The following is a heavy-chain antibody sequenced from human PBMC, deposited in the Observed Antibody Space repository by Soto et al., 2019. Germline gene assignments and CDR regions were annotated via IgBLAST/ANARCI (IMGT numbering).Heavy chain of an antibody. CDR1: GYSFTSYW. J-gene: IGHJ6*02. Sequence: EVQLVQSGAEVKKPGESLRISCKGSGYSFTSYWISWVRQMPGKGLEWMGRIDPSDSYTNYSPSFQGHVTISADKSISTAYLQWSSLKASDTAMYDCARHGFVGVVVCRPFQSSTAYYYYGMDVWGQGTTVTVSS. CDR3: ARHGFVGVVVCRPFQSSTAYYYYGMDV. CDR2: IDPSDSYT. D-gene: IGHD2-15*01. V-gene: IGHV5-10-1*03.